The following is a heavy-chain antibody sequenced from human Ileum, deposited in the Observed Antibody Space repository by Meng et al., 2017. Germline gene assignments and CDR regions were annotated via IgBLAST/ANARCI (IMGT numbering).Heavy chain of an antibody. CDR1: GFTFSNYW. V-gene: IGHV3-7*01. J-gene: IGHJ4*02. D-gene: IGHD4-23*01. CDR3: ARTVVAPASRFDY. Sequence: GGSLRLSCAASGFTFSNYWMTWVRQAPGKGLEWVANINQDGSDKYSVDSVKGRFTISRDNAKNSLYLQMNNLRAEDTAVYYCARTVVAPASRFDYWGQGTRVTCSS. CDR2: INQDGSDK.